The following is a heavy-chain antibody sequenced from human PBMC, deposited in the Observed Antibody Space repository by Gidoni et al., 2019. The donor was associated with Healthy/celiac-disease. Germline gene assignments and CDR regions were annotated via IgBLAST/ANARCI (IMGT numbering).Heavy chain of an antibody. CDR2: IIPILGIA. Sequence: QFQLVQSGAEVKKPGSSVKVSCTASGGTFSSYAISWVRQAPGQGLEWMGRIIPILGIANYAQKFQGRVTITADKSTSTAYMELSSLRSEDTAVYYCARDNMVRGVIYYYYGMDVWGQGTTVTVSS. CDR1: GGTFSSYA. CDR3: ARDNMVRGVIYYYYGMDV. V-gene: IGHV1-69*04. D-gene: IGHD3-10*01. J-gene: IGHJ6*02.